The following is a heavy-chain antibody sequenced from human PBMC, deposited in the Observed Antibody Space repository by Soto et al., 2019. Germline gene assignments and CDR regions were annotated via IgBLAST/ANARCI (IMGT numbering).Heavy chain of an antibody. J-gene: IGHJ5*02. Sequence: LSLTCTVSGGSITNYYWSWVRQPAGKGLEWIGRIYTKERTNYNLSFRNRVTMSVDTSKNQFSLKLDAVTAADTAVYYCARDDYKDGGNNWFDPWGQGTLVTVSS. V-gene: IGHV4-4*07. CDR1: GGSITNYY. CDR2: IYTKERT. D-gene: IGHD3-16*01. CDR3: ARDDYKDGGNNWFDP.